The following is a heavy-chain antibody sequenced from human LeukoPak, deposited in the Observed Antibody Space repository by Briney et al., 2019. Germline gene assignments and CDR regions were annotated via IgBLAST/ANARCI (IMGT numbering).Heavy chain of an antibody. J-gene: IGHJ2*01. CDR1: GFTFSSYA. CDR3: AKAPWAYYYVSSGYYPYWYFDL. CDR2: ISGSGGST. D-gene: IGHD3-22*01. V-gene: IGHV3-23*01. Sequence: GGSLRLSCAASGFTFSSYAMSWVRQAPGKGLEWVSAISGSGGSTYYADSVKGRFTISRDNSKNTLYLQMNSLRAEDTAVYYCAKAPWAYYYVSSGYYPYWYFDLWGRGTLVTVSS.